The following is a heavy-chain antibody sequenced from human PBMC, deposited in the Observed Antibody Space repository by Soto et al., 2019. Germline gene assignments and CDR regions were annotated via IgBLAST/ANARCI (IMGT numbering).Heavy chain of an antibody. Sequence: SETLSLTCTVSGGSIRSYYRGWIRQTPEKGLEWIGYIYHTGSTSYNPSLQTRVSISVDTSKNQFSLKLSSVTAADTAVYYCARRLSGDYGSYLDYWGQGTLVTVSS. V-gene: IGHV4-59*08. D-gene: IGHD4-17*01. J-gene: IGHJ4*02. CDR2: IYHTGST. CDR3: ARRLSGDYGSYLDY. CDR1: GGSIRSYY.